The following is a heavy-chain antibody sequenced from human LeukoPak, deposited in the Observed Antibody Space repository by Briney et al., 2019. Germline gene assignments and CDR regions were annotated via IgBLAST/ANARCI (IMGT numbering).Heavy chain of an antibody. CDR1: GFTFSSYS. D-gene: IGHD4-17*01. V-gene: IGHV3-21*01. CDR3: ARDHPPEYYGDYLFEPPS. J-gene: IGHJ3*01. Sequence: GGSLRLSCAASGFTFSSYSMKWVRQAPGKGLEWVSSISSSSSYIYYADSVKGRFTISRDNAKNSLYLQMNSLRAEDTAVYYCARDHPPEYYGDYLFEPPSWGQGTMVTVSS. CDR2: ISSSSSYI.